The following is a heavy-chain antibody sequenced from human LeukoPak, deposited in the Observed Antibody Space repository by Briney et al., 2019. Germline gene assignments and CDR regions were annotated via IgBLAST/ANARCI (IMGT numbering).Heavy chain of an antibody. V-gene: IGHV4-34*01. CDR1: GGSFNYYY. CDR3: ARCSNYGRHYYIDV. J-gene: IGHJ6*03. D-gene: IGHD1-7*01. CDR2: INDNGRI. Sequence: RLETLSLTCAVYGGSFNYYYWCRLRPPPGNVQEWIGAINDNGRINYNPSLMSRVTVSVDPSKNQFSLCLTSVTATDTAVYYCARCSNYGRHYYIDVWGKRATVSVSS.